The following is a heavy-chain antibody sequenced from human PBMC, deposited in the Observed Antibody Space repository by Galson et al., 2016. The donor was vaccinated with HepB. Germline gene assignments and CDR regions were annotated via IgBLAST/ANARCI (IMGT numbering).Heavy chain of an antibody. CDR3: ARLYGGRQWGFFDL. CDR1: GFMFSSYG. Sequence: SLRLSCAASGFMFSSYGMHWVRQAPGKGLEWVAAIWYDGRNQYFADSVKGRFTISRDNSNNTIHLHLDSVRAEDTAMYYCARLYGGRQWGFFDLWGQGIFVTVSS. D-gene: IGHD4-23*01. J-gene: IGHJ4*02. CDR2: IWYDGRNQ. V-gene: IGHV3-33*01.